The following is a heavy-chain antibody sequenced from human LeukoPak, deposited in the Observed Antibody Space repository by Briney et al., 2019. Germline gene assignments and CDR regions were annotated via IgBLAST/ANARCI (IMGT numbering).Heavy chain of an antibody. Sequence: GGSLRLSGAASGFTFSDYYMSWIRQAPGKGLEWVSYISSSGSTIYYADSVKGRFTISRDNAKNSLYLQMNSLRAEDTAVYYCASPDVLRYFDWLLPTQSLDYFDYWGQGTLVTVSS. V-gene: IGHV3-11*01. CDR1: GFTFSDYY. CDR2: ISSSGSTI. J-gene: IGHJ4*02. D-gene: IGHD3-9*01. CDR3: ASPDVLRYFDWLLPTQSLDYFDY.